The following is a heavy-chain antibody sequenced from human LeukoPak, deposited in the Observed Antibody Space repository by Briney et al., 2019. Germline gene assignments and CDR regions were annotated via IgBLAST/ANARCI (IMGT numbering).Heavy chain of an antibody. Sequence: ASVKVSCKTSGYTFTSYGISWVRQAPGQGLEWMGWISAYNGNTNYAQKLQGRVTMTTDTSTSTAYMELRSLRSDDTAVYYCARIQYSGYDSGYWGQGTLVTASS. CDR1: GYTFTSYG. CDR2: ISAYNGNT. D-gene: IGHD5-12*01. J-gene: IGHJ4*02. V-gene: IGHV1-18*01. CDR3: ARIQYSGYDSGY.